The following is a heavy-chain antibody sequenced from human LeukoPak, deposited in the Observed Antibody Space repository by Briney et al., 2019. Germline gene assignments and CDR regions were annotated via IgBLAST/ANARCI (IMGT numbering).Heavy chain of an antibody. CDR3: ATVYSGSYLGQDDAFDI. V-gene: IGHV1-2*02. CDR1: GYTFTGYY. J-gene: IGHJ3*02. CDR2: INPNSGGT. D-gene: IGHD1-26*01. Sequence: ASVKVSCKASGYTFTGYYMHWVRQAPGQGLEWMGWINPNSGGTNYAQKFQGRVTMTRDTSISTAYMELSRLRSDDTAVYYCATVYSGSYLGQDDAFDIWGQGTMVTVSS.